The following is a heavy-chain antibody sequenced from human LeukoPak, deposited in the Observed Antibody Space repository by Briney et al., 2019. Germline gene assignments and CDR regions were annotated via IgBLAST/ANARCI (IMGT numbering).Heavy chain of an antibody. Sequence: SETLSLTCTVSSASISSSPYYWGWLRQSPGTGLEWVGSISYSGTTYYNPSLKSRVTISVDTSKNHFSLKLSSVTAADTAVYYCAANSADYNTLGSSYKVWGQGTLVTVSS. D-gene: IGHD3-10*01. CDR2: ISYSGTT. J-gene: IGHJ4*02. V-gene: IGHV4-39*02. CDR1: SASISSSPYY. CDR3: AANSADYNTLGSSYKV.